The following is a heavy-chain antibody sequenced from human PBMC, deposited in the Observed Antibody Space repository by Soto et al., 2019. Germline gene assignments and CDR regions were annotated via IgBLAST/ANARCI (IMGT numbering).Heavy chain of an antibody. J-gene: IGHJ3*01. CDR2: IYWDDDK. CDR3: ARVKITYGGVAECDACDA. D-gene: IGHD3-16*01. CDR1: GFSLTTSRVG. Sequence: QITLTESGPLLVKPTQTLTLTCTFSGFSLTTSRVGVGWIRQPPGKALEWLAVIYWDDDKRYSPSQRSRVTIAKDTSRNQVVLTMTNLDPVDTGTYYCARVKITYGGVAECDACDAWGQGTTVTVSS. V-gene: IGHV2-5*02.